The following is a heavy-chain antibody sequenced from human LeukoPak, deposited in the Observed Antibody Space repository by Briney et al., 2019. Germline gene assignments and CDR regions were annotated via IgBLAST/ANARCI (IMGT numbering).Heavy chain of an antibody. CDR1: GGSISSGGYY. Sequence: PSETLSLTCTVSGGSISSGGYYWSWLRQHPGKGLEWIGYIYYSGSTYYNPSLKSRVTISVDTSKNQFSLKLSSVTAADTAVYYCAREHYGGAFDIWGQGTMVTVSS. D-gene: IGHD4-17*01. CDR2: IYYSGST. CDR3: AREHYGGAFDI. J-gene: IGHJ3*02. V-gene: IGHV4-31*03.